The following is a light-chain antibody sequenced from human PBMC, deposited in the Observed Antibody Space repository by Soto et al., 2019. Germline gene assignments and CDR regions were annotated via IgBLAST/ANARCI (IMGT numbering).Light chain of an antibody. V-gene: IGKV1-5*01. Sequence: DLQMTQSPSTLSASLGDTVTITCRASQSVSTWLAWYQQTPGKAPKLLMYDASTLESGDPARFSGSGSGTEFTLTISSLQPEDFATYHXQEYKTWTCGQGTKVDIK. CDR3: QEYKTWT. CDR2: DAS. J-gene: IGKJ1*01. CDR1: QSVSTW.